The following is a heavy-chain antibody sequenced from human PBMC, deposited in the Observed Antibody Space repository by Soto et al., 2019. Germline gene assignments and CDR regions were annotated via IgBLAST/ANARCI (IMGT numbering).Heavy chain of an antibody. CDR1: GFTFSSYG. CDR3: ARDNSSSWSNWFDP. CDR2: IWYDGSNK. J-gene: IGHJ5*02. V-gene: IGHV3-33*01. D-gene: IGHD6-13*01. Sequence: QVQLVESGGGVVQPGRSLRLSCAASGFTFSSYGRHWVRQAPGKGLEWVAVIWYDGSNKYYADSVKGRFTISRDNSKNTLYLQMNSLRAEDTAVYYCARDNSSSWSNWFDPWGQGTLVTVSS.